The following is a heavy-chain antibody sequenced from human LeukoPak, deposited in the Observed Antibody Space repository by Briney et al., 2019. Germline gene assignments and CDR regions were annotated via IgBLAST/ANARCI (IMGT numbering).Heavy chain of an antibody. Sequence: ASVKVSCKASGYTFTGYYMHWVRQAPGQGLEWIGWINPNSGGTNYAQKFQGRVTMTRDTSISTAYMELSRLRSDDTAVYYCARNFLRAIFGVVITGGDWFDPWGQGTLVTVSS. V-gene: IGHV1-2*02. CDR1: GYTFTGYY. CDR3: ARNFLRAIFGVVITGGDWFDP. D-gene: IGHD3-3*01. J-gene: IGHJ5*02. CDR2: INPNSGGT.